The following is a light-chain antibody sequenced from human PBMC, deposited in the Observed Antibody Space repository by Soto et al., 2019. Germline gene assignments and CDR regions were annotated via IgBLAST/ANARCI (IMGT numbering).Light chain of an antibody. CDR1: HDISTY. CDR3: QKYNSAPWT. V-gene: IGKV1-9*01. Sequence: DIQLTQSPSLLSASVGYRVTITCRASHDISTYLAWYQQKPGKAPKLMIYEASTLQSGVPSRFSGSGSGTEFTLTISGLLPEDFATYYCQKYNSAPWTFGQGTKVDIK. CDR2: EAS. J-gene: IGKJ1*01.